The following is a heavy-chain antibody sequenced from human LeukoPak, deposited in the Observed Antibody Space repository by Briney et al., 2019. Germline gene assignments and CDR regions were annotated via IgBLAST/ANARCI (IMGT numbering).Heavy chain of an antibody. V-gene: IGHV3-30*04. Sequence: AGSLRLSCAASGFTFSSYAMHWVRQAPGKGLEWVAVISYDGSNKYYADPVKGRFTISRDTSKNTPYLQMNSLRADDTAVYYCARWRGDDYGDYDCFDSWGQGTLVTVSS. CDR1: GFTFSSYA. J-gene: IGHJ4*02. CDR3: ARWRGDDYGDYDCFDS. D-gene: IGHD4-17*01. CDR2: ISYDGSNK.